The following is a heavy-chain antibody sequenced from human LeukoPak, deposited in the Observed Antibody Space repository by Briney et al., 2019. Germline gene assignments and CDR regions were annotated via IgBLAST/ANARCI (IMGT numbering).Heavy chain of an antibody. V-gene: IGHV3-23*01. D-gene: IGHD1-26*01. CDR2: ISGSVIST. J-gene: IGHJ4*02. CDR1: GFTFSSYS. CDR3: ANRGAEVGATVAPGDY. Sequence: GGSLRLSCAASGFTFSSYSMNWVRQAPGKGLEWVSGISGSVISTYYADSVKDRFTISRDNSKNTLYLQMNSLRAEDTAVYYCANRGAEVGATVAPGDYWGQGTLVTVSS.